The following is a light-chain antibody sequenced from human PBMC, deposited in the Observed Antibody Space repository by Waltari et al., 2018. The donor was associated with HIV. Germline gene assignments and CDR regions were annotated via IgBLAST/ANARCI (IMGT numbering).Light chain of an antibody. CDR2: DVT. Sequence: QSALTQPRSVSGSPGQSVTISCTGTSNDVGGYQYVSWYQQHPGKAPKLIIFDVTQRPSGVPDRFSGAKSGNTASLTSSGLQAEDEADFYCCSYAGRYSWVFGGGTKVAVL. CDR1: SNDVGGYQY. J-gene: IGLJ3*02. V-gene: IGLV2-11*01. CDR3: CSYAGRYSWV.